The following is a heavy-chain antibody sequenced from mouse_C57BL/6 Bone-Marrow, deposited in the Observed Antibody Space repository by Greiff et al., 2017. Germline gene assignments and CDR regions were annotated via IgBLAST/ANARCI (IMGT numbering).Heavy chain of an antibody. CDR1: GYTFTSYW. Sequence: QVQLQQPGAELVMPGASVKLSCKASGYTFTSYWMHWVKQRPGQGLEWIGEIDPSDSYTNYNQKFKGKSTLTVDKSSSTAYMPLSSLTSEDSAVYYCARESNWDYFDYWGQGTTLTVSS. J-gene: IGHJ2*01. CDR3: ARESNWDYFDY. CDR2: IDPSDSYT. V-gene: IGHV1-69*01. D-gene: IGHD4-1*01.